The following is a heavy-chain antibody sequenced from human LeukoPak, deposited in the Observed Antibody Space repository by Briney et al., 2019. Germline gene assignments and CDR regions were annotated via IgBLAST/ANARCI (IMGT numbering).Heavy chain of an antibody. Sequence: GGSLRLSCEASGFTFNNYWIHWVRQAPGKGLVWVSRISDDGSTTTYADSVKGRFTISRDNAKNTVYLQMNSLRADDTAVYYCARDPLAVAPPDYCGQGTLVTVSS. V-gene: IGHV3-74*03. J-gene: IGHJ4*02. CDR3: ARDPLAVAPPDY. CDR2: ISDDGSTT. CDR1: GFTFNNYW. D-gene: IGHD6-19*01.